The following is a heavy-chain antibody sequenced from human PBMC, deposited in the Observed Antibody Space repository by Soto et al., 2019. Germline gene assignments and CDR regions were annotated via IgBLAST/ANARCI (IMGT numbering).Heavy chain of an antibody. J-gene: IGHJ6*01. CDR3: ARAAYNNDGLDV. V-gene: IGHV3-7*04. CDR1: RFTFSNYW. D-gene: IGHD1-1*01. CDR2: IKEDGSEK. Sequence: DVQLVESGGGLVQPGGSLRLSCAVYRFTFSNYWMTWVRQAPGKGLEWVANIKEDGSEKTHVDSVKGRFTISRDNAKNSLYLQMNSLRAEDTAVYYCARAAYNNDGLDVW.